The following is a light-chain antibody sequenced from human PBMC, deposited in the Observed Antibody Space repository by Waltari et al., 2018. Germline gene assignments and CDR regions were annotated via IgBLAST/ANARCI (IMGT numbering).Light chain of an antibody. CDR3: CSYVGGSSLI. Sequence: HSALAQPASVSGSPGQSLTISCTGTSSDVGSYNLVSWYQQHPGKVPTLMIYEVIKRPSGVSNRFSGSKSGNTASLTISVLQAEDEADYYCCSYVGGSSLIFGGGTKLTVL. J-gene: IGLJ2*01. V-gene: IGLV2-23*02. CDR2: EVI. CDR1: SSDVGSYNL.